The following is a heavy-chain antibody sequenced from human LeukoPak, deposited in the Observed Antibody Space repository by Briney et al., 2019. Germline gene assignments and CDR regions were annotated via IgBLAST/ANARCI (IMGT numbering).Heavy chain of an antibody. Sequence: PSETLSLTCTVSGGSISSSSYYWGWIRQPPGTGLEWIGSIYYSGSTYYNPSLKSRVTISVDTSKNQFSLKLNSVTAADTAVYYCVRRTSGSYSDYWGQGTLVTVSS. J-gene: IGHJ4*02. V-gene: IGHV4-39*01. D-gene: IGHD1-26*01. CDR1: GGSISSSSYY. CDR3: VRRTSGSYSDY. CDR2: IYYSGST.